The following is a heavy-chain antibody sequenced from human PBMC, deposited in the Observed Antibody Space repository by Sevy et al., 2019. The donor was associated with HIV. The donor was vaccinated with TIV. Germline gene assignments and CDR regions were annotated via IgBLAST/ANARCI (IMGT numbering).Heavy chain of an antibody. CDR1: GFTFSSYA. CDR2: ISHSGDST. V-gene: IGHV3-23*01. Sequence: GGSLRLSCTSSGFTFSSYAMNWVRQAPGKGLEWVSTISHSGDSTYYPDSVKGRFTISRDNSENTLYLQMNGLRAEDTALYYCAGRKVGDFWSGSIRGRWAGGPLFDYWGQGTLVTVSS. J-gene: IGHJ4*02. D-gene: IGHD3-3*01. CDR3: AGRKVGDFWSGSIRGRWAGGPLFDY.